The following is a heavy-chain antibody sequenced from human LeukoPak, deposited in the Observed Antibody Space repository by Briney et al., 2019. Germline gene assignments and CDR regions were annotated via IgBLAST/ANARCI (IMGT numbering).Heavy chain of an antibody. CDR2: IYYSGST. V-gene: IGHV4-39*01. D-gene: IGHD3-22*01. Sequence: SQTLSLTCAVSGGSISSGGYYWGWIRQPPGKGLEWIGSIYYSGSTYYNPSLKSRVTISVDTSKNQFSLKLSSVTAADTAVYYCALTIYYDSSGYEGFDYWGQGTLVTVSS. J-gene: IGHJ4*02. CDR1: GGSISSGGYY. CDR3: ALTIYYDSSGYEGFDY.